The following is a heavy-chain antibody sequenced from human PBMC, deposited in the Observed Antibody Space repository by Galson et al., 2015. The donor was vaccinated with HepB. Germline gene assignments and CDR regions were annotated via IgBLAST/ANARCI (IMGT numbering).Heavy chain of an antibody. J-gene: IGHJ3*02. CDR1: GYTFTSYY. CDR3: ARGGRPITMIVLGAFDI. V-gene: IGHV1-46*04. CDR2: INPSGGST. Sequence: SVKVSCKASGYTFTSYYMHWVRQAPGQGLEWMGIINPSGGSTSYAQKLQGRVTMTRDTSTSTVYMELSSLRSEDTAVYYCARGGRPITMIVLGAFDIWGQGTMVTVSS. D-gene: IGHD3-22*01.